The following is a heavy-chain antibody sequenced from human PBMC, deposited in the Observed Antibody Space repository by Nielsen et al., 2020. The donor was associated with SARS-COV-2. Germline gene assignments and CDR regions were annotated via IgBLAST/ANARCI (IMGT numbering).Heavy chain of an antibody. V-gene: IGHV5-10-1*01. J-gene: IGHJ5*02. CDR2: IDPSDSYT. Sequence: VRQMPGKGLEWMGRIDPSDSYTNYSPSFQGHVTISADKSISTAYLQWSSLKASDTAMYYCARRDIVVVPAATRRNWFDPWGQGTQVTVSS. D-gene: IGHD2-2*01. CDR3: ARRDIVVVPAATRRNWFDP.